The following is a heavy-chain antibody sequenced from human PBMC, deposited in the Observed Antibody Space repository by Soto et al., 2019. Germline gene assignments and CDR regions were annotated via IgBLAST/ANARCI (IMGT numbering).Heavy chain of an antibody. CDR2: ISAYNGNT. V-gene: IGHV1-18*01. J-gene: IGHJ6*03. CDR3: AREGDSSGWNYYYYMDV. D-gene: IGHD6-19*01. CDR1: GYTFTSYG. Sequence: GASVKVSCKASGYTFTSYGISWVRQAPGQGLEWMGWISAYNGNTNYAQKLQGRVTMTTDTSTSTAYMKLRSLRSDDTAVYYCAREGDSSGWNYYYYMDVWGKGTTVTVSS.